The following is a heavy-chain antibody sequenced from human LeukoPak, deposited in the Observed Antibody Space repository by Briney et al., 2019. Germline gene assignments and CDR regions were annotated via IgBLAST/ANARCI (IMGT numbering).Heavy chain of an antibody. CDR1: GGSIGSGPYY. J-gene: IGHJ4*02. Sequence: SQTLFLTCTVSGGSIGSGPYYWSWIRQPAGKGLEWIGRIYTSGRTDYSPSLKSRVTISADTSKNHFSLKLSSVTAADTAVYYCVRENARSVPTAVSPLDDWGQGTLVTVSS. D-gene: IGHD2-2*01. CDR2: IYTSGRT. CDR3: VRENARSVPTAVSPLDD. V-gene: IGHV4-61*02.